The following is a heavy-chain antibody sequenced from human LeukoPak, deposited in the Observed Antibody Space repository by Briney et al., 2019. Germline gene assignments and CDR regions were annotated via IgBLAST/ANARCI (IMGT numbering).Heavy chain of an antibody. Sequence: ASVKVSCKASGYTFTGYYMHWVRQAPGQGLEWMGWINPNSGGTNYAQKFQGRVTMTRDTSISTAYMELSRLRSDDTAVYYCARGGLTMVRGATIDYWGQGTLVTVSS. CDR2: INPNSGGT. J-gene: IGHJ4*02. D-gene: IGHD3-10*01. CDR3: ARGGLTMVRGATIDY. CDR1: GYTFTGYY. V-gene: IGHV1-2*02.